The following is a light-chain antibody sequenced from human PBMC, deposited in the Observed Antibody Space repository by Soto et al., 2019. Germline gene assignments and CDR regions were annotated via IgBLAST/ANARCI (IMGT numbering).Light chain of an antibody. J-gene: IGLJ1*01. Sequence: QPVLTQPPSASGTPGQRGTISCSGSSSNIGSNYVYWYQQLPGTAPKLLIYRNNQRPSGVPDRFSGSKSGTSASLAISGLRSEDEADYYCAAWDDSLSGYVFGTGTKLTVL. CDR3: AAWDDSLSGYV. CDR2: RNN. CDR1: SSNIGSNY. V-gene: IGLV1-47*01.